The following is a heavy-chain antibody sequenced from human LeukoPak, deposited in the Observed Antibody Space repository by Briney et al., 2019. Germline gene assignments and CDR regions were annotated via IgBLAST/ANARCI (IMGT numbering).Heavy chain of an antibody. CDR1: GGSISSGGYS. Sequence: PSETLSLTCAVSGGSISSGGYSWSWIRQPPGKGLEWIGYIYHSGSTYYNPSLKSRVTISVDRSKNQFSLKLSSVTAADTAVYYCASVYGSGQNWFDPWGQGTLVTVSS. CDR2: IYHSGST. D-gene: IGHD3-10*01. V-gene: IGHV4-30-2*01. CDR3: ASVYGSGQNWFDP. J-gene: IGHJ5*02.